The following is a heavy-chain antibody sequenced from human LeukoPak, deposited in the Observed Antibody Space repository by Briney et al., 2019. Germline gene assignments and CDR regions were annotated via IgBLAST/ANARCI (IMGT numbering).Heavy chain of an antibody. V-gene: IGHV4-38-2*02. Sequence: SETLSLTCTVSGYSISSGYYWGWIRQPPGKGLEWIGSIYHSGSTYYNPSLKSRVTISVDTSKNQFSLKLSSVTAADTAVYYCARDSREASFDIWGQGTMVTVSS. J-gene: IGHJ3*02. CDR2: IYHSGST. CDR1: GYSISSGYY. CDR3: ARDSREASFDI. D-gene: IGHD5-24*01.